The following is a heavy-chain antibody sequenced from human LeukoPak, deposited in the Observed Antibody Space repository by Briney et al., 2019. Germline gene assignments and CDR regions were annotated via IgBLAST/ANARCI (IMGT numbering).Heavy chain of an antibody. CDR2: ISYDGRNK. D-gene: IGHD1-26*01. CDR1: GFTFSSYA. CDR3: ARDFSEGATEFDY. J-gene: IGHJ4*02. V-gene: IGHV3-30-3*01. Sequence: GGSLRLSCAASGFTFSSYAMHWVRQAPGKGLEWVAVISYDGRNKYYADSVKGRFTISRDNSKNTLYLQMNSLRAEDTAVYYCARDFSEGATEFDYWGQGTLVTVSS.